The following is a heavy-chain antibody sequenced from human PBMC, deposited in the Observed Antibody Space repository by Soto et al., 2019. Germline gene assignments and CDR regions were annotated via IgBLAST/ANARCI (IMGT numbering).Heavy chain of an antibody. J-gene: IGHJ4*02. CDR2: ITSGGTT. CDR1: GFTFSSYE. V-gene: IGHV3-48*03. CDR3: ARVLYATWSSFDY. Sequence: LRLSCTASGFTFSSYEMTWVRQAPGKGLEWISYITSGGTTYYADSAKGRFTISRDNAKNSLYLHLNSLTAEDTAIYYCARVLYATWSSFDYWGQGTLVTVSS. D-gene: IGHD1-26*01.